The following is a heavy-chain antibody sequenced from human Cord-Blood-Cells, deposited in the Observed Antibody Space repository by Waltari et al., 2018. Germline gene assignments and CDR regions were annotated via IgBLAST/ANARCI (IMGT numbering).Heavy chain of an antibody. V-gene: IGHV1-58*01. J-gene: IGHJ5*02. CDR2: IVVGSGNT. Sequence: QMQLVQSGPEVKKPGTSVKVSCKASGFTFTSSAVQWVRQARGQRLEWIGWIVVGSGNTNYEQKFQERVTITRDMSTSTAYMELSSLRSEDTAVYYCAADLYSSSLGWFDPWGQGTLVTVSS. CDR1: GFTFTSSA. D-gene: IGHD6-13*01. CDR3: AADLYSSSLGWFDP.